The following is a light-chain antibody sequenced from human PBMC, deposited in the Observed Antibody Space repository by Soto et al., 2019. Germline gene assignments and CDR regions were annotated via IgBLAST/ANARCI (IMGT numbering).Light chain of an antibody. J-gene: IGKJ4*01. V-gene: IGKV3-20*01. Sequence: EMVLTQSPGTLSLSPGERATLSCRASESVSTSYLAWYQQKTGQAPRLLIYGASSRATGIPDRFSGSGSGGDFSLTISRLEPEEFAVYYGQQYCSVPLNFGGGAKVEIK. CDR2: GAS. CDR3: QQYCSVPLN. CDR1: ESVSTSY.